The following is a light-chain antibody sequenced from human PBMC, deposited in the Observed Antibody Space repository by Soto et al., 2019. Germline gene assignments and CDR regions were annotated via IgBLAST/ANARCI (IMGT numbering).Light chain of an antibody. J-gene: IGKJ5*01. CDR3: QQRSSWPLIT. V-gene: IGKV3-11*01. CDR2: DAS. Sequence: EIVLTQSPATLSLSPGERATLSCRASQNVRRYLAWYQQKPGQAPRLLIYDASNRATGIPARFSGSGSGTDFTLTISSLEPEDFAVYYCQQRSSWPLITFGQGTRLEIK. CDR1: QNVRRY.